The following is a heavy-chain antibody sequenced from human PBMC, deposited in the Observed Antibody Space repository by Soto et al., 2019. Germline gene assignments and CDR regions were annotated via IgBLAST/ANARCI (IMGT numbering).Heavy chain of an antibody. D-gene: IGHD5-12*01. CDR3: TRESSGYDFSYYYGMDV. V-gene: IGHV1-18*01. J-gene: IGHJ6*02. CDR2: ISAYNGNT. CDR1: GYTFTSYG. Sequence: ASVKVSCKASGYTFTSYGISWVRQAPGQGLEWMGWISAYNGNTNYAQKLQGRVTMTTDTSTSTAYMELSRLRSDDTAVYYCTRESSGYDFSYYYGMDVWGQGTTVTVS.